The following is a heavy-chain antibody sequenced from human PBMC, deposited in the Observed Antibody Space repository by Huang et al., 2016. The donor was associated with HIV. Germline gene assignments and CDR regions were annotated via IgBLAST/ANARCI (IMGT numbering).Heavy chain of an antibody. CDR2: VRSKALWGAS. CDR1: GFIFNAFA. V-gene: IGHV3-49*03. Sequence: QLVESGGDSVQSGRSLRLSCRGSGFIFNAFAINWFRQSQGKGLEWRGCVRSKALWGASKSAPSVKDRFTVSRDEAKNVAFLQMDNLQVDDTAIYYCSPSGDDYFYFYMDVWGNGTTVIVS. CDR3: SPSGDDYFYFYMDV. D-gene: IGHD4-17*01. J-gene: IGHJ6*03.